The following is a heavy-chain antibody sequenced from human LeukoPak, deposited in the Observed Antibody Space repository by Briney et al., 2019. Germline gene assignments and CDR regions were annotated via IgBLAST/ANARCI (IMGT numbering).Heavy chain of an antibody. CDR2: INHSGST. J-gene: IGHJ5*02. V-gene: IGHV4-34*01. CDR3: AGAAAGTVIRKIVWFDP. D-gene: IGHD6-13*01. CDR1: GGSFSGYY. Sequence: PSETLSLTCAVYGGSFSGYYWSWIRQPPGKGLEWIGEINHSGSTNYNPSLKSRVTISVDTSKNQFSLKLSSVTAADTAVYYCAGAAAGTVIRKIVWFDPWGQGTLVTVSS.